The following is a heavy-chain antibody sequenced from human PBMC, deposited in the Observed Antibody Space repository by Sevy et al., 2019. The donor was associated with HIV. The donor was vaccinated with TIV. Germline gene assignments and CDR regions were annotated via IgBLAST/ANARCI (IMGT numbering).Heavy chain of an antibody. CDR3: ARDFGYSSTWYPHYFDY. Sequence: SETLSLTCTVSGGSISSYSWGWIRQPAGKGLEWLGRLQTSGSTNYNPSLKSRLTRSVDTSKNQFSLKLNSVTDADTAVYYCARDFGYSSTWYPHYFDYWGQVILVTVSS. CDR2: LQTSGST. D-gene: IGHD6-13*01. J-gene: IGHJ4*02. V-gene: IGHV4-4*07. CDR1: GGSISSYS.